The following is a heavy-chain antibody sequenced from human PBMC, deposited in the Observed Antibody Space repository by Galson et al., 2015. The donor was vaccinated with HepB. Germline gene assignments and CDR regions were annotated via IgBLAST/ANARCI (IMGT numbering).Heavy chain of an antibody. Sequence: SLRLSCAASGFTFSDYYMSWIRQAPGKGLEWVSYISSSSSYTNYADSVKGRFTISRDNAKNSLYLQMNSLRAEDTAVYYCARDFGILTGYSLGGAFDIWGQGTMVTVSS. V-gene: IGHV3-11*06. CDR2: ISSSSSYT. CDR1: GFTFSDYY. J-gene: IGHJ3*02. D-gene: IGHD3-9*01. CDR3: ARDFGILTGYSLGGAFDI.